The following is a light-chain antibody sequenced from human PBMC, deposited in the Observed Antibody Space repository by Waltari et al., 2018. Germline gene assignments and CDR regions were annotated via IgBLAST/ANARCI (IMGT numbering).Light chain of an antibody. CDR1: QSVLFSSNNENY. V-gene: IGKV4-1*01. Sequence: DIVMTQSPDSLAVSLGERATINCKSSQSVLFSSNNENYLAWYQQKPGQPPKLLIYWASTRESGVPDRFSGSGSGTDFTLTISSLQAEDVAVYYCQQYYSIPRSFGKGTKLEIK. CDR3: QQYYSIPRS. J-gene: IGKJ2*03. CDR2: WAS.